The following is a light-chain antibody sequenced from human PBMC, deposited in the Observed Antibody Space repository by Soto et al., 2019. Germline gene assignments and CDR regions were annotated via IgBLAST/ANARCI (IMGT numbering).Light chain of an antibody. CDR2: STN. CDR1: SGSVSTSYY. Sequence: QTVVTQEPSVSGSPGGTVTLTCGLSSGSVSTSYYPSWYQQTPGQAPRTLIYSTNTRSSGVPDRFSGSILGNKAALTIAGAQADDESDYYCVLYMGSGMDVVFGGGTKLTVL. J-gene: IGLJ2*01. CDR3: VLYMGSGMDVV. V-gene: IGLV8-61*01.